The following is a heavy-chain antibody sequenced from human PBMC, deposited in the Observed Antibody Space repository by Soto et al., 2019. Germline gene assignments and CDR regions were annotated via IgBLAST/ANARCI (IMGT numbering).Heavy chain of an antibody. Sequence: SLRLSCAASGFTFSDYAMHWVRQAPGKGLEWVAIISFDGSNELYADSVQGRFTISRDNSENTLYLQMNSLRADDTAVYYCARPAATVIYYSGMDVWGQGTTVPSP. CDR1: GFTFSDYA. CDR3: ARPAATVIYYSGMDV. CDR2: ISFDGSNE. D-gene: IGHD2-2*01. V-gene: IGHV3-30-3*01. J-gene: IGHJ6*02.